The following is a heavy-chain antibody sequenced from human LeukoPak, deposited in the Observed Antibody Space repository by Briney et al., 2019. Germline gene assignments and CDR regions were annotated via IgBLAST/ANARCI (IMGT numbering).Heavy chain of an antibody. Sequence: SETLSLTCAVYGGSFSGYYWSWIRQPPGKGLEWSGESNHSGSTNYNPSLKSRGTISVDTSQNTFSLKLSSVTAAHTAVYYCARVYKTSHPLAYCSGGSCYSYNFDYWGQGTLVTVSS. D-gene: IGHD2-15*01. V-gene: IGHV4-34*01. CDR3: ARVYKTSHPLAYCSGGSCYSYNFDY. CDR2: SNHSGST. CDR1: GGSFSGYY. J-gene: IGHJ4*02.